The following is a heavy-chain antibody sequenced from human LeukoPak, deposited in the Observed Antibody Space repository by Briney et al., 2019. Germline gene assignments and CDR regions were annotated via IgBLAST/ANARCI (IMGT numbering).Heavy chain of an antibody. D-gene: IGHD2-2*01. J-gene: IGHJ5*02. Sequence: PGGSLRLSCAASGFTFSSYWMSWVRQAPGKGLEWVANIKQDGSEKYYVDSVKGRFTTSRDNAKNSLYLQMNSLRAEDTAVYYCASYHCSSTSCYDRYNWFDPWGQGTLVTVSS. CDR2: IKQDGSEK. V-gene: IGHV3-7*01. CDR3: ASYHCSSTSCYDRYNWFDP. CDR1: GFTFSSYW.